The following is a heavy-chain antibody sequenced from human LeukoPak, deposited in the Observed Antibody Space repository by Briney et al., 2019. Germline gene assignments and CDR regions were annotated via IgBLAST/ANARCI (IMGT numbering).Heavy chain of an antibody. D-gene: IGHD4-11*01. CDR3: ARARTTRYMDV. CDR2: INHSGST. Sequence: SETLSLTCAVYGGSFSGYYWSWIRQPPGKGLEWIGEINHSGSTNYNPSLKSRVTISVDTSKNQFSLKLSSVTAADTAVYYCARARTTRYMDVWGKGTTVTVSS. CDR1: GGSFSGYY. J-gene: IGHJ6*03. V-gene: IGHV4-34*01.